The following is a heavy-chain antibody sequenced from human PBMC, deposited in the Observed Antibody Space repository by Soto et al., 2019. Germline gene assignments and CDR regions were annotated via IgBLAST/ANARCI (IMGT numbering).Heavy chain of an antibody. CDR1: GGAFSNFV. D-gene: IGHD2-15*01. CDR2: IIPLLHIV. J-gene: IGHJ5*02. V-gene: IGHV1-69*01. CDR3: AIEGGQGWFDP. Sequence: QVQPVESGAEVKKPGSSVKVSSKVSGGAFSNFVISWVRQAPGQGLEWVGGIIPLLHIVPYAQKFQGRVAITADESTSTAYMELSSLRSEDTAVYYCAIEGGQGWFDPWGQGTLVTVSS.